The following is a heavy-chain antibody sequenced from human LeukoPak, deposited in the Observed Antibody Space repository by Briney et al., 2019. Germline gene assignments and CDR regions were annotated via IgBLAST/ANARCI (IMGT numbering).Heavy chain of an antibody. CDR3: ARSGYYHYYGLDA. V-gene: IGHV3-13*04. CDR1: GFTFSSYD. Sequence: GGSLRLSCVASGFTFSSYDMHWVRQTTGKGLEWVSAIGTADDTFYPASVKGRFTISRDDAKNSLYLQMSNLRVGDTAVYYCARSGYYHYYGLDAWGQGTTVTVSS. CDR2: IGTADDT. J-gene: IGHJ6*02. D-gene: IGHD6-25*01.